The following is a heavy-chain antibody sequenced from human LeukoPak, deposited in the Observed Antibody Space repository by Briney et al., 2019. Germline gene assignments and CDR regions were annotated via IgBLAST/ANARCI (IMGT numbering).Heavy chain of an antibody. J-gene: IGHJ4*02. Sequence: GRSLRLSCAASGFTFSSYALHWVRQAPGKGLEWVAIISYDGSNEYYADSVKGRFTISRDNSKNTLYLQMNSLRAEDTAVYYCAKLKLRGYKAPFDYWGQGTLVTVSS. CDR1: GFTFSSYA. V-gene: IGHV3-30-3*01. CDR2: ISYDGSNE. CDR3: AKLKLRGYKAPFDY. D-gene: IGHD5-12*01.